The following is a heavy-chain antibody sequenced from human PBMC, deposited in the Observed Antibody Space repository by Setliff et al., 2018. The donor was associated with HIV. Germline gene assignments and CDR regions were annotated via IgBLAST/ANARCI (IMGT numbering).Heavy chain of an antibody. CDR1: GGSFSDNY. CDR3: ARLGLPYCGGDCYLYYFDY. V-gene: IGHV4-34*01. Sequence: SETLSLTCAVYGGSFSDNYWSWIRQAPGRGLEWIGENNHRGVSNFNPSLRSRVTIPVDTPRKQFSLKLSSVTAADTAVYYCARLGLPYCGGDCYLYYFDYWGQGTLVTVSS. J-gene: IGHJ4*02. D-gene: IGHD2-21*02. CDR2: NNHRGVS.